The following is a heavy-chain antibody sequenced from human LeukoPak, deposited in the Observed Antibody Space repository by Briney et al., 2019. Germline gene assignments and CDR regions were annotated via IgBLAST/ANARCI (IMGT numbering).Heavy chain of an antibody. CDR3: AGGDYYDSSGYYYDY. CDR2: IYYSGST. V-gene: IGHV4-59*12. Sequence: TSETLSLTCTVSVGSISIYYWSWIRQPPGRGRGGIGYIYYSGSTNYNPSLKSRVTISVDTSKNQFSLKLSSVTAADTAVYYCAGGDYYDSSGYYYDYWGQGTLVTVSS. CDR1: VGSISIYY. D-gene: IGHD3-22*01. J-gene: IGHJ4*02.